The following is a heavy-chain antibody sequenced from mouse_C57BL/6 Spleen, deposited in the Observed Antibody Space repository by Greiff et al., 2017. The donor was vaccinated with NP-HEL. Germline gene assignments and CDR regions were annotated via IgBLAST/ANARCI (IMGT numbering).Heavy chain of an antibody. CDR3: ARSPLGYYAMDY. V-gene: IGHV7-3*01. J-gene: IGHJ4*01. CDR1: GFTFTDYY. Sequence: EVKLMESGGGLVQPGGSLSLSCAASGFTFTDYYMSWVRQPPGTALEWLGFIRNKANGYTTEYSASVKGRFTISRDNSQSFLYLQMNALRAEDSATYYCARSPLGYYAMDYWGQGTSVTVSS. CDR2: IRNKANGYTT. D-gene: IGHD2-10*02.